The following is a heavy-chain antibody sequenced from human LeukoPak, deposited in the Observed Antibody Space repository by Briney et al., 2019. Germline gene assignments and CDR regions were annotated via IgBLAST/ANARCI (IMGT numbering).Heavy chain of an antibody. D-gene: IGHD6-13*01. V-gene: IGHV3-30*03. CDR3: ARTGGYSSSWFSFDY. CDR2: ISYDGSNK. J-gene: IGHJ4*02. CDR1: GSTFSSYG. Sequence: GGSLRLSCAASGSTFSSYGMHWVRQAPGKGLEWVAVISYDGSNKYYADSVKGRFTISRDNSKNTLYLQMNSLRAEDTAVYYCARTGGYSSSWFSFDYWGQGTLVTVSS.